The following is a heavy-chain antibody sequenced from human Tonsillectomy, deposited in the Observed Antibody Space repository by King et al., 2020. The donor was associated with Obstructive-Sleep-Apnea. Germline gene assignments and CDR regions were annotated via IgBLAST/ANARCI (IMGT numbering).Heavy chain of an antibody. CDR1: GGAIGSNSYY. CDR2: TYYTGTT. Sequence: QLQESGPGLVKPSETLSLTCTVSGGAIGSNSYYWGWIRQPPGNGLGWIGNTYYTGTTYYNTSLKGRVTISVDTSKNQFSLILTSVTAADTAVYYCASESLYYYDSSGYYYRTPDYWGQGTLVTVSS. D-gene: IGHD3-22*01. V-gene: IGHV4-39*07. CDR3: ASESLYYYDSSGYYYRTPDY. J-gene: IGHJ4*02.